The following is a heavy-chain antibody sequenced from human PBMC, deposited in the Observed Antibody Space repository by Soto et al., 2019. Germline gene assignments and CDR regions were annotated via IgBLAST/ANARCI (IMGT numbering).Heavy chain of an antibody. CDR1: GFTFSSYG. D-gene: IGHD3-16*02. CDR3: ARDGYGYNSLDN. CDR2: IKEDGGGK. J-gene: IGHJ4*02. V-gene: IGHV3-7*01. Sequence: VQLVESGGGVVQPGRSLRLSCAASGFTFSSYGMHWVRQAPGKGLEWVANIKEDGGGKYFGDSVRGRFTVSRDNAKNSLYLQMNNLRAEDTAVYYCARDGYGYNSLDNWGQGTLVTVSS.